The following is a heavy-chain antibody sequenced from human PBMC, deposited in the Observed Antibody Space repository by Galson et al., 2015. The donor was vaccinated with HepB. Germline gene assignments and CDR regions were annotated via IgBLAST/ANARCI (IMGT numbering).Heavy chain of an antibody. J-gene: IGHJ3*02. CDR3: ARDLRDGFYDGFDI. CDR1: GFTSSTYT. CDR2: ISSSSTYI. Sequence: SLRLSCAASGFTSSTYTMNWVRQAPGKGLEWVTCISSSSTYIYYADSVKGRFTISRDYAENSLFLQMNSLRAEDTAVYYCARDLRDGFYDGFDIWGQGTMVTVPS. V-gene: IGHV3-21*01. D-gene: IGHD5-24*01.